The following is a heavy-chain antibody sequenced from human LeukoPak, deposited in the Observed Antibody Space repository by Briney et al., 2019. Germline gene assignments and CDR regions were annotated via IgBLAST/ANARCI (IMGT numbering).Heavy chain of an antibody. CDR2: ISYDGSNK. V-gene: IGHV3-30*04. Sequence: GRSLRLSCAASGFTFSSYAMHWVRQAPGKGLEWVAVISYDGSNKYYADSVKGRFTISRDNSKNTLYLQMNSLRAEDTAVYYCARTPPQYSSGWYFDYWGQGTLVTVSS. D-gene: IGHD6-19*01. J-gene: IGHJ4*02. CDR3: ARTPPQYSSGWYFDY. CDR1: GFTFSSYA.